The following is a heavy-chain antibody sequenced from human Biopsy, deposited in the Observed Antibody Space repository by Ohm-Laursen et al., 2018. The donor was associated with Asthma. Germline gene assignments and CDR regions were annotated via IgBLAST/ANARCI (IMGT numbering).Heavy chain of an antibody. D-gene: IGHD2-21*02. V-gene: IGHV4-59*01. J-gene: IGHJ4*02. CDR3: ARGVDRVTGLLDHFDS. CDR2: VYYSGST. CDR1: GGSINNFY. Sequence: PLSLTCTVSGGSINNFYWSWIRQPPGKGLESIGHVYYSGSTNYNPSLKSRVTISIDASKNQFSLKLTSVTAADTAVYYCARGVDRVTGLLDHFDSWGQGTLVTVSS.